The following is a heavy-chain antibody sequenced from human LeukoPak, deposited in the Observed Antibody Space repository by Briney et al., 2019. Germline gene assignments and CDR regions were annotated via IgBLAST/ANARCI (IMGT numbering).Heavy chain of an antibody. V-gene: IGHV4-61*02. J-gene: IGHJ4*02. CDR2: IYTSGST. CDR1: GGSISSGSYY. Sequence: SETLSLTCTVSGGSISSGSYYWSWIRQPAGKGLEWIGRIYTSGSTNYNPSLKSRVTISVDTSKNQFSLKLSSVTAADTAVYYCARVVYYYGSGSSKTPLDYWGQGTLVTVSS. D-gene: IGHD3-10*01. CDR3: ARVVYYYGSGSSKTPLDY.